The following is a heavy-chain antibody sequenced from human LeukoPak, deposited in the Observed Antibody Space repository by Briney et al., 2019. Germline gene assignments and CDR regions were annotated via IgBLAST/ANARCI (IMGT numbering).Heavy chain of an antibody. CDR1: GYTFTGYY. D-gene: IGHD5-18*01. J-gene: IGHJ4*02. CDR2: INPNSGGT. V-gene: IGHV1-2*02. Sequence: GASVKVSCKASGYTFTGYYMHWVRQAPGQGLEWMGWINPNSGGTNYAQKFQGRVTMTRDTSISTAYMELSRLRSDDTAVCYCARDEGRGYSYGKTLDYWGQGTLVTVSS. CDR3: ARDEGRGYSYGKTLDY.